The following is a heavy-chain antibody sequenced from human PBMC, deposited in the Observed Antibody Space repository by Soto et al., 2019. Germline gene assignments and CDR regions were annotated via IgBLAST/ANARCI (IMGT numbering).Heavy chain of an antibody. CDR1: GYTFTSYG. J-gene: IGHJ6*02. Sequence: ASVKVSCKASGYTFTSYGISWVRQAPGQGLEWMGWISAYNGNTNYAQKLQGRVTMTTDTSTSTAYMELRSLRSDDTAVYYCARDLGSSSGVGYYYYGMDVWGQGTTVTVSS. CDR3: ARDLGSSSGVGYYYYGMDV. CDR2: ISAYNGNT. V-gene: IGHV1-18*01. D-gene: IGHD6-13*01.